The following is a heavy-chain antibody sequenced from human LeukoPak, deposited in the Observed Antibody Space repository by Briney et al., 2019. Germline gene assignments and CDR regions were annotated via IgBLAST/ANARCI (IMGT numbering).Heavy chain of an antibody. J-gene: IGHJ3*02. CDR2: IYYSGST. D-gene: IGHD3-10*01. V-gene: IGHV4-59*01. CDR1: GGSISSYY. Sequence: PSETLSLTCSVYGGSISSYYWSWIRQPPGKGLEWVGYIYYSGSTNYNPSLKSRVTISVDTSKNQFSLKLSSVTAADTAVYYCAREGGYYYGSGTAEAFDMWGQGIVVTVSS. CDR3: AREGGYYYGSGTAEAFDM.